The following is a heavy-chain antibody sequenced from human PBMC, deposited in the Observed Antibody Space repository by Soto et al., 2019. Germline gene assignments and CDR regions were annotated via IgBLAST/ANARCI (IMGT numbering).Heavy chain of an antibody. V-gene: IGHV1-8*01. J-gene: IGHJ6*03. CDR1: GYTFTSYD. D-gene: IGHD5-12*01. CDR2: MNPNSGNT. CDR3: ARYSSGVASIRGDYYYYYMDV. Sequence: QVQLVQSGAEVKKPGASVKVSCKASGYTFTSYDINWVRQATGQGLAWMGWMNPNSGNTGYAQKFQGRVTMTRNTPIRTAYMELSSLRSEETAVYYCARYSSGVASIRGDYYYYYMDVWGKGTTVTVSS.